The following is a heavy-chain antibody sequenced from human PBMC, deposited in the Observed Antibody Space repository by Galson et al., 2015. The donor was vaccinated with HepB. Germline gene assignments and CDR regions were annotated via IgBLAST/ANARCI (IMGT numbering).Heavy chain of an antibody. CDR2: IRSKPYGGTT. J-gene: IGHJ4*02. D-gene: IGHD6-13*01. Sequence: SLRLSCAASGFTFGDYAMSWFRQAPGKGLEWVGFIRSKPYGGTTEYAASVKDRFTISRDDSKSIAYLQMNSLKTEDTAVYCCSRASSGIAVPFDYWGRGTLVTVSS. V-gene: IGHV3-49*03. CDR1: GFTFGDYA. CDR3: SRASSGIAVPFDY.